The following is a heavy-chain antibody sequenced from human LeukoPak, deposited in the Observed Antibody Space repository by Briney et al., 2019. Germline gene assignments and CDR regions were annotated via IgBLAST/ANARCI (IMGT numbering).Heavy chain of an antibody. Sequence: GASVKVSCKASGYIFTGYYLFWVRQAPGQGLEWMGWINPNGGATRYAQKFRGRVTLTCDTSIRTTYMELSSLTSDDTAVYYCARDERYSDADHHYPDLGYWGQGTLVTVSS. CDR2: INPNGGAT. J-gene: IGHJ4*02. V-gene: IGHV1-2*02. CDR3: ARDERYSDADHHYPDLGY. CDR1: GYIFTGYY. D-gene: IGHD3-16*01.